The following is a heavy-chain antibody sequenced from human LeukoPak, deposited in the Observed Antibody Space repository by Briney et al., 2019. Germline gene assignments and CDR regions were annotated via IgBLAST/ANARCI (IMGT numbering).Heavy chain of an antibody. Sequence: ASVKVSCKASGYTFTGYYMHWVRQAPGQGLEWMGIINPSGGSRSYAQKFQGRVTMTRDMSTSTVYMELSSLRSEDTAVYYCAREEAAVAGTRDYYFDYWGQGTLVTVSS. CDR1: GYTFTGYY. CDR3: AREEAAVAGTRDYYFDY. CDR2: INPSGGSR. D-gene: IGHD6-19*01. V-gene: IGHV1-46*01. J-gene: IGHJ4*02.